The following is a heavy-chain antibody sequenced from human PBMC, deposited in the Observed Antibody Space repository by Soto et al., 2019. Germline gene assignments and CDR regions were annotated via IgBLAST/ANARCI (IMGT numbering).Heavy chain of an antibody. CDR1: GDSISNFY. V-gene: IGHV4-4*07. CDR3: ARGMGRYFDL. CDR2: LSSSGRS. Sequence: SETLSLTCTGSGDSISNFYWSWIRQPAGKGLESLGRLSSSGRSNYNPSLQSRVAMSLDTSKNQFSLRLTSLTAADTAVYFCARGMGRYFDLWGRGTLVTVS. D-gene: IGHD2-8*01. J-gene: IGHJ2*01.